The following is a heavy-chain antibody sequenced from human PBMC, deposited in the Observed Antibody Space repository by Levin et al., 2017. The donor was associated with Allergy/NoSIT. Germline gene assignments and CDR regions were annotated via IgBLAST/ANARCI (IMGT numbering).Heavy chain of an antibody. D-gene: IGHD5-12*01. J-gene: IGHJ4*02. CDR1: GYTFTSYA. CDR3: ARDFTIYSGYAEFDY. CDR2: INAGNGNT. V-gene: IGHV1-3*01. Sequence: ASVKVSCKASGYTFTSYAMHWVRQAPGQRLEWMGWINAGNGNTKYSQKFQGRVTITRDTSASTAYMELSSLRSEDTAVYYCARDFTIYSGYAEFDYWGQGTLVTVSS.